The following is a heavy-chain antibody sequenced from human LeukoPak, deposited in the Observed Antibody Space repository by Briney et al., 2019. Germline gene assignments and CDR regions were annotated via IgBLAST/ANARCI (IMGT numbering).Heavy chain of an antibody. CDR1: GGSISSYY. V-gene: IGHV4-59*01. J-gene: IGHJ5*02. D-gene: IGHD6-13*01. CDR2: IYYSGST. CDR3: ARDYRAAGTRWFDP. Sequence: PSETLSLTCTVSGGSISSYYWSWIRQPPGKGLEWIGYIYYSGSTNYNPSLKSQVTISVDTSKNQFSLKLSSVTAADTAVYYCARDYRAAGTRWFDPWGQGTLVTVSS.